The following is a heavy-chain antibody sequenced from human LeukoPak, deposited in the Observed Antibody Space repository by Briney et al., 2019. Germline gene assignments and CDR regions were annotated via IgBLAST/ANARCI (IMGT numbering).Heavy chain of an antibody. D-gene: IGHD1-20*01. CDR3: ARGGNWKEKAFDI. Sequence: ASVKVSCKTSGYSFTGYYMQWVRQAPGQGLEWMGWINPNSGVSNYARKFQGRVTMTTDTSISTAYMELSRLRSDDTAAYYCARGGNWKEKAFDIWGQGTMLTVSS. CDR2: INPNSGVS. CDR1: GYSFTGYY. J-gene: IGHJ3*02. V-gene: IGHV1-2*02.